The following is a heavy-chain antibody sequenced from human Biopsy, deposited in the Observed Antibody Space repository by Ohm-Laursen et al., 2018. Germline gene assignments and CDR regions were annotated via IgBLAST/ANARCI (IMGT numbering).Heavy chain of an antibody. V-gene: IGHV1-8*01. Sequence: ASVKVSCKASGYTFTTYDITWVRQATGQGPEWMGWMNPISGNTGYAHKFRGRVTMTSDSSISTAYLEVSSLTFGDTAVYYCARAVRYRLLSDPWGQGTLVTVPS. CDR2: MNPISGNT. J-gene: IGHJ5*02. CDR1: GYTFTTYD. D-gene: IGHD2/OR15-2a*01. CDR3: ARAVRYRLLSDP.